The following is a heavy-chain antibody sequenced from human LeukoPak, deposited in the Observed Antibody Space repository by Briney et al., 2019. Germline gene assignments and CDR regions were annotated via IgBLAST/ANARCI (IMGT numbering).Heavy chain of an antibody. V-gene: IGHV3-30*18. J-gene: IGHJ1*01. CDR1: GFTFSSFG. CDR3: AKSHPPTVTTEEGEYLQH. Sequence: LRLSCAASGFTFSSFGMHWVRQAPGQGLEWVAVISFDGSNQYYADSVKGRFTIYRDNFKNTVYLQMNGLRAEETAVYYCAKSHPPTVTTEEGEYLQHWGQGTLVTVSS. D-gene: IGHD4-17*01. CDR2: ISFDGSNQ.